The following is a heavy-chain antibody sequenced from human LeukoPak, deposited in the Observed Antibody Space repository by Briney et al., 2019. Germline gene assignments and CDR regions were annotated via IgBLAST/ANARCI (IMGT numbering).Heavy chain of an antibody. CDR2: IKQEGSEK. D-gene: IGHD3-16*01. CDR3: AKDRGSGGYAFDI. CDR1: GFTFCSYW. J-gene: IGHJ3*02. Sequence: GGSLRLSCAASGFTFCSYWMMWVPQAPGKGRVWLANIKQEGSEKYYVDSVKGRLTTSRDNSKNTLYLQMNSLRAEDTAVDYCAKDRGSGGYAFDIWGQGTMVTVSS. V-gene: IGHV3-7*03.